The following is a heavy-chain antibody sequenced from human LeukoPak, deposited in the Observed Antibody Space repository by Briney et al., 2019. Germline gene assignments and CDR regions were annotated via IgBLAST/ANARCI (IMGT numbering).Heavy chain of an antibody. CDR3: AKDQDYIWGSYRLTV. Sequence: GGSLRLSCAVSGFTFSSYAMSWVRQAPGKGLEWVSVISGSGGSKYYADSVKGRFTISRDNSKNTLYLQMNSLSAEDTAVYYCAKDQDYIWGSYRLTVWGQGTLVTVSS. V-gene: IGHV3-23*01. J-gene: IGHJ4*02. CDR2: ISGSGGSK. D-gene: IGHD3-16*02. CDR1: GFTFSSYA.